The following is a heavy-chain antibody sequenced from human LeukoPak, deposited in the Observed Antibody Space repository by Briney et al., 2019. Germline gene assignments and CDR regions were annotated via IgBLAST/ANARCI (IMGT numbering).Heavy chain of an antibody. Sequence: ASVKVSCKASGGTFSSYAISWVRQAPGQGLEWMGRIIPILGIANYAQKFQGRVTITADKSTSTAYMELSSLRSEDTAVYYCARDIPNCSSTSCYMPSWCDPWGQGTLVTVSS. CDR1: GGTFSSYA. J-gene: IGHJ5*02. D-gene: IGHD2-2*01. V-gene: IGHV1-69*04. CDR2: IIPILGIA. CDR3: ARDIPNCSSTSCYMPSWCDP.